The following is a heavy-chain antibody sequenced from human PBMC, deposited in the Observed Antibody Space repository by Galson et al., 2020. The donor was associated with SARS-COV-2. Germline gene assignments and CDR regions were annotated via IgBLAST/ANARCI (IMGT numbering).Heavy chain of an antibody. D-gene: IGHD2-21*02. CDR3: ARSVGPTANDYGMDF. V-gene: IGHV3-48*01. CDR1: GFTFSSYS. CDR2: ISGSSSTI. Sequence: GGSLRLSCAASGFTFSSYSMNWVRQAPGKGLEWLSYISGSSSTIYYADSVKGRFTISRDNARNSLYLQMNRLRAEDTAVYYCARSVGPTANDYGMDFWGKGNTVTVSS. J-gene: IGHJ6*04.